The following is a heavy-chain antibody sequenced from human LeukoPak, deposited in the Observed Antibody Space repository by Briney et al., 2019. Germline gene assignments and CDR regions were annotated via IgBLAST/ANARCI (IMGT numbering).Heavy chain of an antibody. CDR1: GGTLSSYA. V-gene: IGHV1-69*01. CDR2: IIPIFGTA. D-gene: IGHD3-10*01. J-gene: IGHJ4*02. CDR3: ASPRSGVYYFDS. Sequence: SVKVSCKACGGTLSSYAISWVRQAPGQGLEWMGGIIPIFGTANYAQKFQGRVTITADESTSTAYMELSSLRSEDTAVYYCASPRSGVYYFDSWGKGTLVTVSS.